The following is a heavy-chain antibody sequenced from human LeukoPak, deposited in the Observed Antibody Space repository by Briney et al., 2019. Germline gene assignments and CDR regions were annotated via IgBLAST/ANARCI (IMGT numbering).Heavy chain of an antibody. V-gene: IGHV3-74*01. Sequence: VGSLRLSCEASGFTFSSYWMHWVRQAPGKGLVWVSRINSDGSSTNYADSVKGRFTISRDNAKNTLYLQVNRLRAEDTAVYYCTRDPSDDDRSDYWGQGTLVTVSS. CDR2: INSDGSST. J-gene: IGHJ4*02. CDR3: TRDPSDDDRSDY. CDR1: GFTFSSYW. D-gene: IGHD2-21*02.